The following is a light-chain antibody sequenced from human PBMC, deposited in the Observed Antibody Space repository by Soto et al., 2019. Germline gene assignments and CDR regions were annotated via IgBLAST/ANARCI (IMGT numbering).Light chain of an antibody. CDR3: QQRSNWPPT. J-gene: IGKJ1*01. CDR2: DAS. V-gene: IGKV3-11*01. CDR1: QSINNY. Sequence: EIVLTQSPATLSLSPGERATLSCRASQSINNYLAWYQQKPGQAPRLLIYDASNRASGIPARFSGSGSGTDFTLTISSLEPEDFAVYYCQQRSNWPPTFGQGTKVEIK.